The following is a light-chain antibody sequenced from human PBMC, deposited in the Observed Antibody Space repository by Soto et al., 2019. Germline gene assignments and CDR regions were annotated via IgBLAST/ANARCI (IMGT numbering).Light chain of an antibody. CDR3: QQYHRWPIT. CDR1: QRIYSS. Sequence: EVVMTQSPVTLSVSPGESATLSCRASQRIYSSVAWYQQIPGQPPRLLIYGASTKVTGIPARFSGSGSGTEFTLTISSLQSEDFGVYYCQQYHRWPITFGQGTRLEI. J-gene: IGKJ5*01. V-gene: IGKV3-15*01. CDR2: GAS.